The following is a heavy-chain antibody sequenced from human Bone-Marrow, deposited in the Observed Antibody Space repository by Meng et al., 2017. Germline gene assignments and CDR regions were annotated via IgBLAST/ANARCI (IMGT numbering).Heavy chain of an antibody. V-gene: IGHV3-23*01. CDR3: AKDSSTSCRNWFDP. CDR2: VSGSNSAT. J-gene: IGHJ5*02. Sequence: GGSLRLSCAASVFTFSSFAMACVRPAPGEGLEWVSAVSGSNSATYYADSVKGRFTISRDNSKNTLYRQMNSLRAEDTAVYYCAKDSSTSCRNWFDPWGQGTLVTVSS. CDR1: VFTFSSFA. D-gene: IGHD2-2*01.